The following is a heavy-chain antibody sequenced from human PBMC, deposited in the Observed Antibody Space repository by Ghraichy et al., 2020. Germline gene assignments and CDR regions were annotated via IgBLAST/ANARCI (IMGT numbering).Heavy chain of an antibody. V-gene: IGHV3-23*01. CDR3: AKGSRPRRPYYFDF. Sequence: GGSLRLSCAASGFTFTSYAMSWVRQTPGKGLDWVSAITDSGDSTYYADSVKGRFTISRDNSQNTLYLQMDSLRAEDTAIYYCAKGSRPRRPYYFDFWGQGTLVTVSS. D-gene: IGHD2-15*01. CDR1: GFTFTSYA. CDR2: ITDSGDST. J-gene: IGHJ4*02.